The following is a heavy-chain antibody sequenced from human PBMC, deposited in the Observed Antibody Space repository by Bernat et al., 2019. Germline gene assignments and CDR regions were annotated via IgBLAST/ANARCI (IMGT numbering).Heavy chain of an antibody. V-gene: IGHV3-48*01. CDR1: GFTFSSYW. D-gene: IGHD6-13*01. CDR2: ISSSSSTR. Sequence: EVQLVESGGGLVQPGGSLRLSCAASGFTFSSYWMSWVRQAPGKGLEWVSYISSSSSTRYYADSVKGRFTISRDNAKNSLYLQMNSLRAEDTAVYYWARVSSSWYFDYWGQGTLVTVSS. CDR3: ARVSSSWYFDY. J-gene: IGHJ4*02.